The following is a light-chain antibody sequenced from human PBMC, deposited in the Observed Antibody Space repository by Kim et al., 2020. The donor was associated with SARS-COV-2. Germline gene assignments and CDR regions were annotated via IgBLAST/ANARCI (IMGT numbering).Light chain of an antibody. V-gene: IGKV1-12*01. CDR1: QDISHW. CDR2: AAS. J-gene: IGKJ1*01. CDR3: QQVSRFYRA. Sequence: IQMTQSPSSVSASVGDRVTITCRASQDISHWLAWYQQKPGKAPKLLIYAASDLQSGVPRRFSGSGSGTDFTLTISSLQPEDYATYYCQQVSRFYRAFGQGTKVEIK.